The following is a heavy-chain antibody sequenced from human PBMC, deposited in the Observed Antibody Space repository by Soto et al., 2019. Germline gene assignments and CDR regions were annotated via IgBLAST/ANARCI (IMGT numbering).Heavy chain of an antibody. Sequence: PGGSLRLSCAASGFTFSAYSMNWVRQAPGKGLEWVSVICSSRSNKYYADSVKGRFTISRDNSKNTLYLQMNSLRAEDTAVYYCARDPSHSRAAVFHGLDVWGQGTTVTVSS. D-gene: IGHD6-13*01. V-gene: IGHV3-48*01. CDR2: ICSSRSNK. CDR1: GFTFSAYS. CDR3: ARDPSHSRAAVFHGLDV. J-gene: IGHJ6*02.